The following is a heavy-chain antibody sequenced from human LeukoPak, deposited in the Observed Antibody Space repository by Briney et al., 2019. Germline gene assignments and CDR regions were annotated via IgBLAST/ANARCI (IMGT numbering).Heavy chain of an antibody. V-gene: IGHV3-30*04. CDR1: GFTFSSYA. D-gene: IGHD3-22*01. CDR3: ARDLVPYYYDSSGYYYGGVFDY. CDR2: ISYDGSNK. J-gene: IGHJ4*02. Sequence: GGSLRLSCAASGFTFSSYAMHWVRQAPGKGLEWVAVISYDGSNKYYADSVKGRFTISRDNSKNTLYLQMNSLRAEDTAVYYCARDLVPYYYDSSGYYYGGVFDYWGQGTLVTVSS.